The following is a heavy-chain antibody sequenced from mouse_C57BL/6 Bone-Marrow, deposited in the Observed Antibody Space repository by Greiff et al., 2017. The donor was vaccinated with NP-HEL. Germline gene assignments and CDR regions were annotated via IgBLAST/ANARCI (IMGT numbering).Heavy chain of an antibody. CDR2: IHPNSGST. CDR1: GYTFTSYW. Sequence: QVQLQQPGAELVKPGASVKLSCKASGYTFTSYWMHWVKQRPGQGLEWIGMIHPNSGSTNYNEKFKSKATLTVDKSSSTAYMQLSSLTSEDSAVYYCARGGLYYDYPYWYFDVWGTGTTVTVSS. V-gene: IGHV1-64*01. CDR3: ARGGLYYDYPYWYFDV. D-gene: IGHD2-4*01. J-gene: IGHJ1*03.